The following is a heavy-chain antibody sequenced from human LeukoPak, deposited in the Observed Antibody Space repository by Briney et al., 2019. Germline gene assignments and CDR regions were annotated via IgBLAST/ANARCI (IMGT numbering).Heavy chain of an antibody. CDR1: GFTFSSYS. J-gene: IGHJ6*02. CDR2: ISSSSSTI. CDR3: ARGGIVVTTGYYYGMDV. V-gene: IGHV3-48*04. D-gene: IGHD3-22*01. Sequence: GGSLRLSCAASGFTFSSYSMNWVRQAPGKGLEWVSYISSSSSTIYYADSVKGRFTISRDNAKNSLYLQMNSLRAEDTAVYYCARGGIVVTTGYYYGMDVWGQGTTVTVSS.